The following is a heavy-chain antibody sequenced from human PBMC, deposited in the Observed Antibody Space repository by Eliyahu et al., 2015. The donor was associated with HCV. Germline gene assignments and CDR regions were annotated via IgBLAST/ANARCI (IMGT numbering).Heavy chain of an antibody. J-gene: IGHJ4*02. V-gene: IGHV1-69*01. D-gene: IGHD3-22*01. CDR3: AKEGFVDGSGYRPPLQY. CDR1: GGMFSDYV. Sequence: QVQVEQSGAEVKKPGXSVKVSCKVXGGMFSDYVIXWVRQAPXQGPEWMGXIVPSFGRANYALRFHGKVTITADESTTTSYLELRSLRPEDTALYYCAKEGFVDGSGYRPPLQYWGQGTLVIVSP. CDR2: IVPSFGRA.